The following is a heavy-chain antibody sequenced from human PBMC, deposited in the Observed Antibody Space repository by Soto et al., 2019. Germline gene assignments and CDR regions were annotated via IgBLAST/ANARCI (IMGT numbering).Heavy chain of an antibody. CDR1: GYTFTGYY. Sequence: ASVKVSCKASGYTFTGYYMHWVRQAPGQGLEWMGWINPNSGGTNYAQKFQGRVTMTRDTSISTAYVELSRLRSDDTAVYYCARTEATDYYYGMDVWGQGTTVTVSS. V-gene: IGHV1-2*02. CDR3: ARTEATDYYYGMDV. CDR2: INPNSGGT. J-gene: IGHJ6*02.